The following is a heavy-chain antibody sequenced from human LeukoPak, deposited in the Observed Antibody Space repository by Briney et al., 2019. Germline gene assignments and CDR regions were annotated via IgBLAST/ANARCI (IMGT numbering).Heavy chain of an antibody. CDR1: GFTFRTYA. D-gene: IGHD3-22*01. J-gene: IGHJ4*02. CDR3: ARDSPRPPNYYYDSSDF. V-gene: IGHV3-23*01. Sequence: PGGSLRLSCAASGFTFRTYAMSWVRQAPGKGLEWVSAISGNGRNTYYADSVKGRFTISRDNSKNTLYLQMNSLRVEDTAVYYCARDSPRPPNYYYDSSDFWGQGTLVTVSS. CDR2: ISGNGRNT.